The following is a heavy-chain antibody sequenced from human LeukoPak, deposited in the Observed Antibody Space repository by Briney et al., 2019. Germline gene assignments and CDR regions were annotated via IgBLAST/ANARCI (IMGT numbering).Heavy chain of an antibody. D-gene: IGHD5-24*01. Sequence: PGGSLRLSCAASGFTFSDYWMSWVRQAPGKGLEWVSSFSGSGGSTYYADSVKGRFTISRDNSKNTLYLQMISLRAEDTAVYYCAKSGYNRFDYWGQGTLVTVSS. CDR3: AKSGYNRFDY. J-gene: IGHJ4*02. CDR2: FSGSGGST. CDR1: GFTFSDYW. V-gene: IGHV3-23*01.